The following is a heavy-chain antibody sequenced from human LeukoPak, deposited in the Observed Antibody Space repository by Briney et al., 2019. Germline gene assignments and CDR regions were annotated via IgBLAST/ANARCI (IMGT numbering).Heavy chain of an antibody. Sequence: ASVKVSCKASGYTFTGYYVHWVRQAPGQGLEWMGWINPNSGGTNYAQKFQGRVTMTRDTSISTAYMELSRLRSDDTAVYYCARGSRIAAAMDAFDIWGQGTMVTVSS. D-gene: IGHD6-13*01. V-gene: IGHV1-2*02. CDR1: GYTFTGYY. J-gene: IGHJ3*02. CDR2: INPNSGGT. CDR3: ARGSRIAAAMDAFDI.